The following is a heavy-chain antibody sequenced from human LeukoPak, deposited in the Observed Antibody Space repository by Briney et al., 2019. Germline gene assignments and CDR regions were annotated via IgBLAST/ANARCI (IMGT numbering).Heavy chain of an antibody. CDR1: GFTFSNYA. D-gene: IGHD6-13*01. CDR3: AKRTSGSSWYSSDY. CDR2: ITRSGGAT. Sequence: GGSLRLSCAASGFTFSNYAMSWVRRAPGKGLEWVSTITRSGGATYYAGSVKGRFTISRDDSKNTLYVQMNSLRAEDTAVYYCAKRTSGSSWYSSDYWGQGTLVTVSS. V-gene: IGHV3-23*01. J-gene: IGHJ4*02.